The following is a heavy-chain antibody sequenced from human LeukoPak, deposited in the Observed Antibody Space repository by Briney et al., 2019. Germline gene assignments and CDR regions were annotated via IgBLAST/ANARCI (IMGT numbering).Heavy chain of an antibody. CDR3: AKDRSLGRLVHDAFDV. Sequence: PGGSLRLSCAASGFTFSNYWMKWVRQAPGKGLEWVASIKGDGSEKYYVDSVRGRFTISRDNSKSTLYLQMNGLRAEDTAVYYCAKDRSLGRLVHDAFDVWGQGTKVVVSS. V-gene: IGHV3-7*01. D-gene: IGHD3-16*01. CDR2: IKGDGSEK. CDR1: GFTFSNYW. J-gene: IGHJ3*01.